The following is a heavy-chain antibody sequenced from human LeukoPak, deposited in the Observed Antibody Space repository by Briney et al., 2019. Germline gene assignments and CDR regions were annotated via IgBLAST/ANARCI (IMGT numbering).Heavy chain of an antibody. D-gene: IGHD1-1*01. CDR2: IRCDGSNK. Sequence: GGSLRLSCAASGFTFSSYGMHWVRQAPGKGLEWVAFIRCDGSNKYYADSVKGRFTISRDNSKNTLYLQMNSLRAEDTAVYYCESGTTNFDYWGQGTLVTVSS. V-gene: IGHV3-30*02. CDR1: GFTFSSYG. CDR3: ESGTTNFDY. J-gene: IGHJ4*02.